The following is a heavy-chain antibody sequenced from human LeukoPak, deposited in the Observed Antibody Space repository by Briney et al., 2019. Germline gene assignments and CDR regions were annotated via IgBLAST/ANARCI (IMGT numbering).Heavy chain of an antibody. CDR2: INHSGST. Sequence: SETLSLTCAVYGGSFSGYYWSWIRQPPGKGLEWIGEINHSGSTNYNPSLKSRVTISVDTSKNQFSLKLSSVTAADTAVYYCARKDSSGYYYARYFDYWGQGTLVTVPS. CDR3: ARKDSSGYYYARYFDY. D-gene: IGHD3-22*01. J-gene: IGHJ4*02. V-gene: IGHV4-34*01. CDR1: GGSFSGYY.